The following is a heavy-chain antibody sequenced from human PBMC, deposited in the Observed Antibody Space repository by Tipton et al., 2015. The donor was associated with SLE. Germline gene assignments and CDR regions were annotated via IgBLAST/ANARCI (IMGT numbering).Heavy chain of an antibody. V-gene: IGHV4-34*01. CDR1: GGSFSGYY. D-gene: IGHD3-16*02. CDR3: ARSNYDYIWGSYRASAAADAFDI. CDR2: INHSGST. J-gene: IGHJ3*02. Sequence: TLSLTCAVYGGSFSGYYWSWIRQPPGKGLEWIGEINHSGSTNYNPSLKSRVTISVDTSKNQFSLKLSSVTAADTAVYYCARSNYDYIWGSYRASAAADAFDIWGQGTMVTVS.